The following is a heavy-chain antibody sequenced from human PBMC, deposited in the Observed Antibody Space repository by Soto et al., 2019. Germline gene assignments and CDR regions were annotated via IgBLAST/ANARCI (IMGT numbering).Heavy chain of an antibody. D-gene: IGHD3-22*01. V-gene: IGHV3-11*01. CDR2: ITASGSAI. Sequence: QVQLVESGGGLVKPGGSLRLSCAASGFTFNEYYMSWIRQAPGKGLEWVSCITASGSAIYYADSVKGRFTISRDNAKRSVFLKMNSRRAEDTAVYYCAREIYYESGGFSRGSNYGGQGPLVSAPS. CDR1: GFTFNEYY. J-gene: IGHJ4*02. CDR3: AREIYYESGGFSRGSNY.